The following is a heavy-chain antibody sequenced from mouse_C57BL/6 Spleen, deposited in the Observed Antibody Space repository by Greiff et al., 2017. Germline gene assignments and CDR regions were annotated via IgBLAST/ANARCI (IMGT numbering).Heavy chain of an antibody. V-gene: IGHV1-72*01. J-gene: IGHJ2*01. Sequence: QVQLQQPGAELVKPGASVQLSCKASGYTFTSYWMHWVKQRPGRGLEWIGRIYPNSGGTQYNEKFKSKATLTVDKPSSTAYMQLSSLTSEDSAVYYCARGGYSSYFDYWGQGTTLTVSS. CDR2: IYPNSGGT. CDR1: GYTFTSYW. CDR3: ARGGYSSYFDY. D-gene: IGHD2-5*01.